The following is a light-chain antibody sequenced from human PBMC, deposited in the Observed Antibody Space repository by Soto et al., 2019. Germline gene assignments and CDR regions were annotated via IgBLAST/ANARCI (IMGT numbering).Light chain of an antibody. Sequence: ALTQPASVSGSPGQSITISCTGTSSDVGHPYNYVSWYQQHPGKAPKLLIFKVSNRPSGISGRFSGSKSGNTASLTISGLKAEAEADHYCMSYIDSTRTHWVLGGRTKVTV. V-gene: IGLV2-14*03. J-gene: IGLJ3*02. CDR1: SSDVGHPYNY. CDR3: MSYIDSTRTHWV. CDR2: KVS.